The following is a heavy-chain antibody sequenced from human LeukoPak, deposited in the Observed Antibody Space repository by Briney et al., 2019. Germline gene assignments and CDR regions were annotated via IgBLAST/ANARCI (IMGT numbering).Heavy chain of an antibody. CDR2: VWHDGSNK. V-gene: IGHV3-33*01. D-gene: IGHD1-26*01. CDR3: ARAPQWEPPDY. Sequence: PGGSLRLSCAASGFTFSTYGMHWVRQAPGKGLEWVAVVWHDGSNKFYADSMKGRITISRDNSKNTLYLQMNTLRAEDSALYYCARAPQWEPPDYWGQGILVIVSS. J-gene: IGHJ4*02. CDR1: GFTFSTYG.